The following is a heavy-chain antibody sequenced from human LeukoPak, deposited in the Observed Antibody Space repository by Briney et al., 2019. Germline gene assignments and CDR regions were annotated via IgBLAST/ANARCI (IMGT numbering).Heavy chain of an antibody. V-gene: IGHV3-48*02. CDR2: ISSDSSTI. D-gene: IGHD2-2*01. CDR1: GFTFSSYR. J-gene: IGHJ6*02. Sequence: PGGSLRLSCAASGFTFSSYRMNWVRQAPGKGLEWVSYISSDSSTIYYADSVKGRFTISRDNAKNSLFLQMSSLRDGDSTVYYCARAQPGNSPPPRLYGMDVWGQGTTVTVAS. CDR3: ARAQPGNSPPPRLYGMDV.